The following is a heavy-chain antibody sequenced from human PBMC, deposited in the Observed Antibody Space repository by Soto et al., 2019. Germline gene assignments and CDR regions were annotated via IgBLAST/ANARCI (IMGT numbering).Heavy chain of an antibody. CDR1: GYSFTSYW. V-gene: IGHV5-10-1*01. D-gene: IGHD2-15*01. Sequence: GESLKISCKGSGYSFTSYWISWVRQMPGKGLEWMGRIDPSDSYTNYSPSFQGHVTISADKSISTAYLQWSSLKASDTAMYYCARLGACSGGRCYSGIVWFDPWGQGNLVTVSS. J-gene: IGHJ5*02. CDR3: ARLGACSGGRCYSGIVWFDP. CDR2: IDPSDSYT.